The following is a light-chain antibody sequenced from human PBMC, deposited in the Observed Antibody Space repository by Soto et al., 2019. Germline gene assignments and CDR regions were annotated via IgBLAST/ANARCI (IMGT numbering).Light chain of an antibody. CDR2: GVS. V-gene: IGLV2-14*01. J-gene: IGLJ2*01. CDR1: TNDVGGYNF. CDR3: SSYTSINTLL. Sequence: QSALTQPASVSGSPGQSITISCTGTTNDVGGYNFVSWYQQYPGKVPKLIIYGVSNRPSGVSNRFSGSKFGNTASLTISGLQAEDEADYYCSSYTSINTLLFGGGTKVTVL.